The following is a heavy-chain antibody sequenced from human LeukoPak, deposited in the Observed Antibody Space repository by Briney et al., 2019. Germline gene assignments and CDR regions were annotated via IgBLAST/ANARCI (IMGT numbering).Heavy chain of an antibody. CDR1: GGSISSYY. CDR2: IYYSGST. D-gene: IGHD5-24*01. Sequence: SETLSLTCTVSGGSISSYYWSWIRQPPGKGLEWIGYIYYSGSTYYNPSLKSRVTISVDTSKNQFSLKLSSVTAADTAVYYCARDRDGYTLDYWGQGTLVTVSS. V-gene: IGHV4-59*12. CDR3: ARDRDGYTLDY. J-gene: IGHJ4*02.